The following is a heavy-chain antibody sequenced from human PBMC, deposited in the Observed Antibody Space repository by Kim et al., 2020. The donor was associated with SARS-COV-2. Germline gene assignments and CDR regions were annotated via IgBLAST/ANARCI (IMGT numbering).Heavy chain of an antibody. J-gene: IGHJ4*02. V-gene: IGHV3-30*01. Sequence: YYPDAVKVRFSISRDNSRNTLFLQMNSLRAEDTAIYYCVAGIGGREFHNWGQGTLVTVAS. D-gene: IGHD3-10*01. CDR3: VAGIGGREFHN.